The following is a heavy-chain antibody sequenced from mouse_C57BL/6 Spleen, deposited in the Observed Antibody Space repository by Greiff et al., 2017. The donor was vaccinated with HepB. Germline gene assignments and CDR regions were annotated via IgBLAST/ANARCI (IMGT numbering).Heavy chain of an antibody. J-gene: IGHJ3*01. CDR2: IYPGDGDT. Sequence: VQLQQSGAELVKSGASVKISCKASGYAFSSYWMNWVKQRPGKGLEWIGQIYPGDGDTNYNGKFKGKATLTADKSSSTAYMQLSSLTSEDSAVYFCATHYSNSWFAYWGQGTLVTVSA. V-gene: IGHV1-80*01. D-gene: IGHD2-5*01. CDR3: ATHYSNSWFAY. CDR1: GYAFSSYW.